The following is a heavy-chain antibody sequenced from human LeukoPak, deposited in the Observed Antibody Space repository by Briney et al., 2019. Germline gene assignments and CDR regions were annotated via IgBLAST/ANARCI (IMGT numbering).Heavy chain of an antibody. CDR3: ARRDIVVTEGAFDI. V-gene: IGHV5-51*01. D-gene: IGHD5-12*01. J-gene: IGHJ3*02. Sequence: GESLKISCKGSGYSFTSCWIGWVRQMPEKGLEWMGIIYPGDSETRYSPSFQGQVTISADKSISTAYLQWSSLKASDTAMYYCARRDIVVTEGAFDIWGQGTMVTVSS. CDR1: GYSFTSCW. CDR2: IYPGDSET.